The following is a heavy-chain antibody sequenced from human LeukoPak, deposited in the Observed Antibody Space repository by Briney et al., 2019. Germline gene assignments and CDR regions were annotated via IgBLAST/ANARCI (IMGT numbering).Heavy chain of an antibody. V-gene: IGHV3-48*02. D-gene: IGHD2-2*01. J-gene: IGHJ6*02. CDR1: GFIFSSYS. CDR2: ISSSSSTI. Sequence: GGSLRLSCAASGFIFSSYSMNWVRQAPGKGLEWVSYISSSSSTIYYADSVKGRFTISRDNAKNSLYLQMNSLRDEDTAVYYCARARDIVVVRWYYYGMDVWGQGTTVTVSS. CDR3: ARARDIVVVRWYYYGMDV.